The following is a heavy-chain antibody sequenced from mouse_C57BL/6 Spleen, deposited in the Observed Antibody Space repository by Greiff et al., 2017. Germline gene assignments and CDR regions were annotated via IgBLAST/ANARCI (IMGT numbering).Heavy chain of an antibody. CDR2: INPSSGYT. D-gene: IGHD1-1*01. Sequence: QVQLQQSGAELARPGASVKMSCKASGYTFTSYTMHWVKQRPGQGLEWIGYINPSSGYTKYNQKFKDKATLTADKSSSTAYMQLSSLTSEDSAVYYCAIPPYYGSSYVTYWGQGTTLTVSS. V-gene: IGHV1-4*01. CDR3: AIPPYYGSSYVTY. J-gene: IGHJ2*01. CDR1: GYTFTSYT.